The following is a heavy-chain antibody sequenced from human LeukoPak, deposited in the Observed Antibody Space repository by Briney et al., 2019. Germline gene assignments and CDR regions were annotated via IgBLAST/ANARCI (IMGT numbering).Heavy chain of an antibody. CDR3: ARTFMITFGRDY. CDR1: GYTFTSYY. D-gene: IGHD3-16*01. J-gene: IGHJ4*02. V-gene: IGHV1-46*01. CDR2: INPSGGST. Sequence: ASVKVSCKASGYTFTSYYMHWVRQAPGQGLEWMGIINPSGGSTSYAQKFQGRVTMTRDMPTSTVYMELSSLRSEDTAVYYCARTFMITFGRDYWGQGTLVTVSS.